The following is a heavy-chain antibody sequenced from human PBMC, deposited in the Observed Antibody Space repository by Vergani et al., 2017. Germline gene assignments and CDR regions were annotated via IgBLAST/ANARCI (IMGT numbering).Heavy chain of an antibody. Sequence: EVQLLESGGGLVQPGGSLRLSCAASGFTVGSKYMTWVRQAPGKGLEWVSIIYSGGTTYYSDSVKGRFTISRDNSKNTLFLQMNSLRTEDTAVYYCARGGSSDYWGQGTLVTVSS. D-gene: IGHD6-6*01. J-gene: IGHJ4*02. V-gene: IGHV3-66*02. CDR3: ARGGSSDY. CDR2: IYSGGTT. CDR1: GFTVGSKY.